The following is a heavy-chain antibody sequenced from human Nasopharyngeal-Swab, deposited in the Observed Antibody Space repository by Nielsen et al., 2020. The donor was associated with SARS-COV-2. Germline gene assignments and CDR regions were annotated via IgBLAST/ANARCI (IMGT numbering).Heavy chain of an antibody. CDR3: ARKGIAVAGTWFDP. Sequence: GESLKISCAASGFTFSSYSMNWVRQAPGKELEWVSSISSSSSYIYYADSVKGRFTISRDNAKNSLYLQMNSLRAEDTAVYYCARKGIAVAGTWFDPWGQGTLVTVSS. D-gene: IGHD6-19*01. J-gene: IGHJ5*02. V-gene: IGHV3-21*01. CDR1: GFTFSSYS. CDR2: ISSSSSYI.